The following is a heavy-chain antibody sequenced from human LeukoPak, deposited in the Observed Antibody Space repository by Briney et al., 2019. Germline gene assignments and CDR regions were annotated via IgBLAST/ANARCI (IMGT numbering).Heavy chain of an antibody. Sequence: SETLSLTCTVSGGSISSSSYYWGWICQPPGKGLEWIGSIYYSGSTYYNPSLKSRVTISVDTSKNQFSLKLSSVTAADTAVYYCARHGRLVASYYYGMDVWGQGTTVTVSS. CDR2: IYYSGST. J-gene: IGHJ6*02. V-gene: IGHV4-39*01. D-gene: IGHD5-12*01. CDR1: GGSISSSSYY. CDR3: ARHGRLVASYYYGMDV.